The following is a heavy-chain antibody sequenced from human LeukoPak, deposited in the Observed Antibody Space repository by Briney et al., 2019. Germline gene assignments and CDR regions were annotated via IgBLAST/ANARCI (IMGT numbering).Heavy chain of an antibody. Sequence: SETLSLTCAVYGGSFSGYYWSWIRQPPGKGLEWIGEINHSGSTNYNPSLKSRVTISVDTSKNQFSLKLSSVTAADTAVYYCARGRTWVYYGSGSYYPRGYYMDVWGKGTTVTVPS. CDR3: ARGRTWVYYGSGSYYPRGYYMDV. CDR2: INHSGST. V-gene: IGHV4-34*01. J-gene: IGHJ6*03. D-gene: IGHD3-10*01. CDR1: GGSFSGYY.